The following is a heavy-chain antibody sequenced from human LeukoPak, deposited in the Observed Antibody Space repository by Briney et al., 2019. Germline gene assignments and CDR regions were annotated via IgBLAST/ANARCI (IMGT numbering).Heavy chain of an antibody. V-gene: IGHV4-59*01. CDR2: IYYSGST. Sequence: PSETLSLTCTVSGGSISSYYWSWIRQPPGKGLEWIGYIYYSGSTNYNPSLKSRVTISVDTSKNQFSLKLSSVTATDTAVYYCARAGDGSSRYLFDYWGQGTLVTVSS. CDR3: ARAGDGSSRYLFDY. D-gene: IGHD6-13*01. CDR1: GGSISSYY. J-gene: IGHJ4*02.